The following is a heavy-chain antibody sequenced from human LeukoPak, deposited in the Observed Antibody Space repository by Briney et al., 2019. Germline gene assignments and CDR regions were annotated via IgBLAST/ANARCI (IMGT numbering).Heavy chain of an antibody. Sequence: GGSLRLSCAVSGFAFSSYWMTWVRQAPGKGLEWVDNINKDGSEGYYIDSVKGRFTISRDNAKNSLYLQINSLRAEDTAVYYCARDPDYGAGGFFGDCWGQGTLVTVSS. CDR1: GFAFSSYW. CDR2: INKDGSEG. CDR3: ARDPDYGAGGFFGDC. D-gene: IGHD4-17*01. V-gene: IGHV3-7*01. J-gene: IGHJ4*02.